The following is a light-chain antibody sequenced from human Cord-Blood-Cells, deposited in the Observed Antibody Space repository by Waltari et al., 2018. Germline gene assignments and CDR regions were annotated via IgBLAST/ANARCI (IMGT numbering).Light chain of an antibody. Sequence: DIQMTQSPSSLSASVGDSVTITCRASQGISNYLAWYQQKPGKVPKLLIYAASTLQSGGPSRISGSGSGTDFTLTISSLQPEDVATYYCQKYNSAPWTFGQGTKVEIK. V-gene: IGKV1-27*01. CDR2: AAS. CDR1: QGISNY. CDR3: QKYNSAPWT. J-gene: IGKJ1*01.